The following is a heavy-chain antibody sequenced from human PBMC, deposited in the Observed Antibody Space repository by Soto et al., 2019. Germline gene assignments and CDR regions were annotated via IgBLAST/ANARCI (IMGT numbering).Heavy chain of an antibody. CDR3: TTVAGGFDY. V-gene: IGHV3-15*01. Sequence: EVQLVESGGGLVKPGGSLRLSCAASGFTFSNAWMSWVRQAPGKGLEWVGHIKSKTDGGTTDYAAPVKGRFTISRDDSKNTLYLQMNSLKTEDTAVYYCTTVAGGFDYWGQGTLVTVSS. D-gene: IGHD6-19*01. J-gene: IGHJ4*02. CDR1: GFTFSNAW. CDR2: IKSKTDGGTT.